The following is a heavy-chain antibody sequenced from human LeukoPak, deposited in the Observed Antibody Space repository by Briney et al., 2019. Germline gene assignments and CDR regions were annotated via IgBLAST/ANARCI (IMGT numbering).Heavy chain of an antibody. Sequence: GGSLRLSCAASGFTFSAYSMNWVRQAPGKGLGWVSFISRGDRTIYYADSVKGRFTISRENTKNSLYLQMNNLREEDTAVYYCARAYGSFDAWGQGTLVTVSS. V-gene: IGHV3-48*02. D-gene: IGHD3-10*01. CDR1: GFTFSAYS. J-gene: IGHJ5*02. CDR3: ARAYGSFDA. CDR2: ISRGDRTI.